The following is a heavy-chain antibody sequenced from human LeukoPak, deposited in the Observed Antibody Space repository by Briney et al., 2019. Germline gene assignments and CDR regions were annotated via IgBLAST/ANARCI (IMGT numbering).Heavy chain of an antibody. V-gene: IGHV3-23*01. J-gene: IGHJ4*02. Sequence: GASLRLSCAASGLTLSSYAISSVRQARGKWLEWVSAISGSGASTYYPASVKGRFTISRDNSKNTLYLQMNSLRAEDTAVYYCAKRWLQSGAFDYWGQGTLVTVSS. D-gene: IGHD5-24*01. CDR1: GLTLSSYA. CDR3: AKRWLQSGAFDY. CDR2: ISGSGAST.